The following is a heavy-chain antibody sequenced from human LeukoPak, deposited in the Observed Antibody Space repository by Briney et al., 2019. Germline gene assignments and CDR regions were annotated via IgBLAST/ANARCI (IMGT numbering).Heavy chain of an antibody. V-gene: IGHV3-23*01. CDR2: ISGSASST. Sequence: PGGSLRLSCAASGFTFSNYAMSWVRQAPGKGLEWVSAISGSASSTYHADSVKGRFTISRDNSKNTLYLHMDTLRVDDTAVYYCARGYDFYMDVWGKGTTVTVSS. CDR3: ARGYDFYMDV. CDR1: GFTFSNYA. J-gene: IGHJ6*03. D-gene: IGHD3/OR15-3a*01.